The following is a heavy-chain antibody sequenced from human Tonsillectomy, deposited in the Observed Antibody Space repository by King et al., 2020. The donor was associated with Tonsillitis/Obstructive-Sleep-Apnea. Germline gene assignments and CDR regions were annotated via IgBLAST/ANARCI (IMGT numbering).Heavy chain of an antibody. J-gene: IGHJ3*02. D-gene: IGHD3-22*01. V-gene: IGHV4-39*01. Sequence: QLQESGPGLVKPSETLSLTCTVSGGSISSSSYYWGWIRQPPGKGLEWIGSIYYSGSTYYNPSLKSRVTISVNTSKNQFSLKLSSVTAADTAVYYCAGSDDRGAFDIWGQGTMVTVSS. CDR1: GGSISSSSYY. CDR3: AGSDDRGAFDI. CDR2: IYYSGST.